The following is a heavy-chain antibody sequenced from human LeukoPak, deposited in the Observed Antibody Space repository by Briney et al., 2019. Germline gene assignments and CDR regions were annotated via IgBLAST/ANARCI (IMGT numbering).Heavy chain of an antibody. CDR1: GFRFNTYW. V-gene: IGHV3-7*01. D-gene: IGHD2-15*01. CDR2: IKEDGSKT. J-gene: IGHJ3*01. CDR3: ARDSTLYCNDGSCHWGFDL. Sequence: GGSLRLSCAASGFRFNTYWLSWVRQAPGKGLEWVADIKEDGSKTYYVDSLKGRFTISRDNAKNSLYLQMNSLRAEDTAIYYCARDSTLYCNDGSCHWGFDLWGQGTVVTVSS.